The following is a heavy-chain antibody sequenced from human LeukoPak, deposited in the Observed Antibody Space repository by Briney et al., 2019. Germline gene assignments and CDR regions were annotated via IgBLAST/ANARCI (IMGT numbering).Heavy chain of an antibody. CDR1: GFTFSSAW. CDR3: PTGPFDYYGAASYLANGMDV. CDR2: IKSKRDSGTT. J-gene: IGHJ6*02. V-gene: IGHV3-15*01. D-gene: IGHD3-10*01. Sequence: GGSLRLSCAASGFTFSSAWRSWVRQAPGKGLEWVGRIKSKRDSGTTDYTAPVKGRFAISRDDSKTTLYLQMNSLKTGDTALYYCPTGPFDYYGAASYLANGMDVWGQGTTVTVSS.